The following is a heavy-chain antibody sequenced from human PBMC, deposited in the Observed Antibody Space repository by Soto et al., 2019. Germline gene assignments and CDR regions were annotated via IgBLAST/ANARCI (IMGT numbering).Heavy chain of an antibody. CDR2: INHSGST. V-gene: IGHV4-34*01. Sequence: SETLSLTCAVYGGSFSSYYWSWIRQPPGKGLEWIGEINHSGSTNYNPSLKSRVTISVDTSKNQFSLKLSSVTAADTAVYYCARGNPMYYDFWSGYYLDYWGQGTLVTVSS. CDR3: ARGNPMYYDFWSGYYLDY. CDR1: GGSFSSYY. D-gene: IGHD3-3*01. J-gene: IGHJ4*02.